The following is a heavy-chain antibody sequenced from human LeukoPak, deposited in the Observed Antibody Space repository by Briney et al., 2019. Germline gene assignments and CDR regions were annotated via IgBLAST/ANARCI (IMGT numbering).Heavy chain of an antibody. D-gene: IGHD6-13*01. J-gene: IGHJ4*02. V-gene: IGHV4-39*07. CDR3: ARDSTSPGIASD. CDR1: GGSISSSSYY. Sequence: SETLSLTCTVSGGSISSSSYYWGWIRQPPGKGLEWIGSIYYSGSTYYNPSLKSRVTISVDTSKNQFSLKLSSVTAADTAVYYCARDSTSPGIASDWGQGTLVTVSS. CDR2: IYYSGST.